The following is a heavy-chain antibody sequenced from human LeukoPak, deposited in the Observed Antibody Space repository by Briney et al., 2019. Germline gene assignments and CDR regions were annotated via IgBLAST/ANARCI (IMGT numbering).Heavy chain of an antibody. CDR2: IKQDGSEK. CDR3: ARENGDRVADY. CDR1: GFTFSSYW. Sequence: GGSLRLSCAASGFTFSSYWMSWVRQAPGKGLEWVANIKQDGSEKYYVDSVKGRFTISRDNSKNTLYLQMNSLRAEDTAVYYCARENGDRVADYWGQGTLVTVSS. J-gene: IGHJ4*02. D-gene: IGHD1-1*01. V-gene: IGHV3-7*03.